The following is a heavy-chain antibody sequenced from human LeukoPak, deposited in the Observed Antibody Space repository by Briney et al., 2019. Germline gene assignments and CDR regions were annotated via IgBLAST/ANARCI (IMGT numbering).Heavy chain of an antibody. J-gene: IGHJ4*02. Sequence: GGSLRLSCAASGFTFNKHWMSWVRQAPGKGLEWVANLKENGTEKMYVDSVKGRLTISRDNAKNSLYLQMNYLRAEDTAVYFCADPGSALWGQGTLVTVSS. CDR3: ADPGSAL. V-gene: IGHV3-7*01. CDR2: LKENGTEK. CDR1: GFTFNKHW.